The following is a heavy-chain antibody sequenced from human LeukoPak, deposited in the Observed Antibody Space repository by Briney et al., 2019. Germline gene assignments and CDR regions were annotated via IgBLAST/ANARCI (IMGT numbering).Heavy chain of an antibody. J-gene: IGHJ4*02. Sequence: GGSLRLSCAASGFTFSSYAMSWVRQAPGKGLEWVSAISGSGGSTYYADSVKGRFTISRDDSKNTAYLQMNSLKTEDTAVYYCSRPGYDGFDYWGQGTLVTVSS. CDR3: SRPGYDGFDY. D-gene: IGHD5-12*01. CDR1: GFTFSSYA. V-gene: IGHV3-23*01. CDR2: ISGSGGST.